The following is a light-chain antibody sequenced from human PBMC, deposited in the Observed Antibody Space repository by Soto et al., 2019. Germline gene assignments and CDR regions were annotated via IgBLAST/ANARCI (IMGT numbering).Light chain of an antibody. CDR2: RAS. CDR1: QSVSSK. CDR3: QQYNNWPPAT. V-gene: IGKV3-15*01. Sequence: EIVLTHSPDTLSLSPGERATLSCRASQSVSSKLAWYQQKPGQAPRLLIYRASTRATDIPARFSGSGSGTEFTLTISSLQSEDFAVYYCQQYNNWPPATFGQGTKVDIK. J-gene: IGKJ1*01.